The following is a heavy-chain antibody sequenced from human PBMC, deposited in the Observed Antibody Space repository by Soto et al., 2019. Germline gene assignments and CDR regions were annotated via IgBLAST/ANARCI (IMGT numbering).Heavy chain of an antibody. D-gene: IGHD3-3*01. CDR1: GGTFSSYA. CDR3: ARDNGYDFWSGYFAPNYYYGMDV. CDR2: IIPIFGTA. J-gene: IGHJ6*02. V-gene: IGHV1-69*13. Sequence: SVKVSCKASGGTFSSYAISWVRQAPGQGLEWMGGIIPIFGTANYAQKFQGRVTITADESTSTAYMELSSLRSEDTAVYYCARDNGYDFWSGYFAPNYYYGMDVWGQGTTVTVSS.